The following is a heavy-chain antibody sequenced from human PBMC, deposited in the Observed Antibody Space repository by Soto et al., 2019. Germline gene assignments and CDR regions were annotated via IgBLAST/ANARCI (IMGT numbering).Heavy chain of an antibody. CDR1: GGSISSGGYY. D-gene: IGHD3-16*01. J-gene: IGHJ6*02. CDR3: ARDRRGELYGMDV. V-gene: IGHV4-31*03. Sequence: QVQLQESGPGLVKPSQTLSLTCTVSGGSISSGGYYWSWIRQHPGKGLEWIGYIYYGGSTYYNPSLKSRVTRSVDTSKNKCSLNLSSVTAADTAVYYCARDRRGELYGMDVWVQGTTVTVSS. CDR2: IYYGGST.